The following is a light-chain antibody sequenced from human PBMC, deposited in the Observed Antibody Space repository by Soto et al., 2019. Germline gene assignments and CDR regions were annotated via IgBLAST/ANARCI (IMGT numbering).Light chain of an antibody. Sequence: QSVLTQPPSVSGAPGQRVTISCTGSSSNIGAHYDVHWYQQLPGTAPKLVIYGNSNRPSGVPDRFSGSKSGTSASLAITGLQAEDEADYYCQSYDSSLSALFGGGTKLTVL. V-gene: IGLV1-40*01. CDR2: GNS. J-gene: IGLJ2*01. CDR3: QSYDSSLSAL. CDR1: SSNIGAHYD.